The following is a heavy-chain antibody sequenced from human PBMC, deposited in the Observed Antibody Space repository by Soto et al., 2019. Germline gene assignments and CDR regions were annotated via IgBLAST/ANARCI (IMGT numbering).Heavy chain of an antibody. CDR3: AKDIARYQLVLITEGMDV. J-gene: IGHJ6*02. CDR2: ISWNSRNI. Sequence: EVQLVESGGGLVQPSRSQRLSCAASGFSFEDYGMHWVRQAPGKGLEWVSSISWNSRNIAYADSVKGRFTVSRDNAKNSLYLQMNSLRPEDTALYYCAKDIARYQLVLITEGMDVWGQGTTVSVSS. D-gene: IGHD3-10*01. CDR1: GFSFEDYG. V-gene: IGHV3-9*01.